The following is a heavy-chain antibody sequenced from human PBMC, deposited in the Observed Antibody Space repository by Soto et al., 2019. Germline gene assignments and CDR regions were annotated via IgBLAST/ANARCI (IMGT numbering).Heavy chain of an antibody. CDR2: IYHSGST. V-gene: IGHV4-30-2*01. J-gene: IGHJ4*02. CDR3: ARVAPDYGDYPWYFDY. Sequence: SETLSLTCAVSGGSISSGGYSWSWIRQPPGKGLEWIGYIYHSGSTYYNPSLKSRVTISVDRSKNQFSLKLSSVTAADTAVYYCARVAPDYGDYPWYFDYWGQGTLVTVSS. CDR1: GGSISSGGYS. D-gene: IGHD4-17*01.